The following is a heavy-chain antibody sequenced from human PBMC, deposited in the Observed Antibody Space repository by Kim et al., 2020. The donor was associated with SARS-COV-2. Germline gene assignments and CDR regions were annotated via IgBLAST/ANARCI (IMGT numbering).Heavy chain of an antibody. Sequence: SVKVSCKASGGTFSSYAISWVRQAPGQGLEWMGGIIPIFGTANYAQKFQGRVTITADESTSTAYMELSSLRSEDTAVYYCARGGQSPPYYYGMDVWGQGTTVTVSS. CDR3: ARGGQSPPYYYGMDV. J-gene: IGHJ6*02. CDR2: IIPIFGTA. CDR1: GGTFSSYA. D-gene: IGHD3-10*01. V-gene: IGHV1-69*13.